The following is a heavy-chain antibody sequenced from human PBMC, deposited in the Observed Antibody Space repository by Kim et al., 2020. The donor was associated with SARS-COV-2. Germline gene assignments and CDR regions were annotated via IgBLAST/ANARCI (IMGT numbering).Heavy chain of an antibody. D-gene: IGHD5-18*01. J-gene: IGHJ4*02. CDR2: ISYDGSNK. V-gene: IGHV3-30*18. Sequence: GGSLRLSCAASGFTFSSYGMHWVRQAPGKGLEWVAVISYDGSNKYYADSVKGRFTISRDNSKNTLYLQMNSLRAEDTAVYYCAKDQGYSYGTDYWGQGTLVTVSS. CDR3: AKDQGYSYGTDY. CDR1: GFTFSSYG.